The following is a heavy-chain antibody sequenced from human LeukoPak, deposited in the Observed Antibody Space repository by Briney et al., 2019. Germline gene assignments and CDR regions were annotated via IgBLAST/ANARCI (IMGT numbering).Heavy chain of an antibody. V-gene: IGHV3-33*01. Sequence: PGRSLRLSCAASGFTFSSYGMHWVRQAPGKGLEWVAVIWYDGSNKYYADSVKGRFTISRDNSKNTLYLQMNSLRAEDTAVYYCARDKVGQYCSGGSCYEYYYYYGMDVWGQGTTVTVSS. CDR3: ARDKVGQYCSGGSCYEYYYYYGMDV. CDR1: GFTFSSYG. J-gene: IGHJ6*02. CDR2: IWYDGSNK. D-gene: IGHD2-15*01.